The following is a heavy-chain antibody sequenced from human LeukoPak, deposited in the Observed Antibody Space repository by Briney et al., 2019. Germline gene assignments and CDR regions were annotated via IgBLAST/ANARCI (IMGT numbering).Heavy chain of an antibody. V-gene: IGHV3-11*06. CDR3: ARDDVVRSDY. J-gene: IGHJ4*02. CDR2: ISSRSSYI. D-gene: IGHD2-15*01. CDR1: GFTFSDYY. Sequence: GGSLRLSCAASGFTFSDYYMSWIRQAPGKGLEWVSSISSRSSYIYYADSVKGRFTISRDNAKNSLYLQMNSLRAEDMAVYYCARDDVVRSDYWGQGTPVTVSS.